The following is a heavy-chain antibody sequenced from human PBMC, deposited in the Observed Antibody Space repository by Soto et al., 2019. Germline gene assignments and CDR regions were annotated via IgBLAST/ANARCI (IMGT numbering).Heavy chain of an antibody. CDR1: GGSISSGGYY. CDR2: IYYSGST. J-gene: IGHJ6*02. D-gene: IGHD6-6*01. Sequence: PSETLSLTCTVSGGSISSGGYYWSWIRQHPGKGLEWIGYIYYSGSTYYNPSLKSRVTISVDTSKNQFSLKLSSVTAADTAVYYCAREGGYGAARTGYYYYYGMDVWGQGTTVTVSS. CDR3: AREGGYGAARTGYYYYYGMDV. V-gene: IGHV4-31*03.